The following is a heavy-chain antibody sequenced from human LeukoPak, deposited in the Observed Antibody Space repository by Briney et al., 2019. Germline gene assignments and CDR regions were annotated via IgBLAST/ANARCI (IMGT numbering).Heavy chain of an antibody. J-gene: IGHJ4*02. Sequence: GGFLRLSCAASGFTFISYGMSWVRQAPGKGLEWVSGITGSGGSTYYADSVKGRFTIPRDNSNNTLYLQINSLRAEDTAVYYCASTLLWFGEPKLDYWGQGTLVTVSS. D-gene: IGHD3-10*01. CDR2: ITGSGGST. CDR3: ASTLLWFGEPKLDY. CDR1: GFTFISYG. V-gene: IGHV3-23*01.